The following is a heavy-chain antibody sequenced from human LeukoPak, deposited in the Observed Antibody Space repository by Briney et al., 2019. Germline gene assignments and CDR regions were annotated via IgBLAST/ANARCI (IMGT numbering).Heavy chain of an antibody. CDR2: ISYDGSNK. D-gene: IGHD3-10*01. CDR3: AKARGLLWFGELFILDY. CDR1: GLTFSSYG. Sequence: GGSLRLSCAASGLTFSSYGMHWVRQAPGKGLEWVAVISYDGSNKYYADSVKGRFTISRDNSKNTLYLQMNSLRAEDTAVYYCAKARGLLWFGELFILDYWGQGTLVTVSS. J-gene: IGHJ4*02. V-gene: IGHV3-30*18.